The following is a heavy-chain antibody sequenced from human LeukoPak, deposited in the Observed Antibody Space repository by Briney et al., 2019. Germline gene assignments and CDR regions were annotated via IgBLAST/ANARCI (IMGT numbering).Heavy chain of an antibody. CDR2: IYHTGTT. CDR3: ARRGGCTNSVCYTLWLDP. V-gene: IGHV4-39*01. J-gene: IGHJ5*02. Sequence: SETLSLTCTVSGGSITSSSYYWGWIRQPPGRGLEWIGSIYHTGTTYYNPFLQSRVTISVDTSKNQFSLKLSSVTAADTAVYYCARRGGCTNSVCYTLWLDPWGQGTLVTVSS. D-gene: IGHD2-8*01. CDR1: GGSITSSSYY.